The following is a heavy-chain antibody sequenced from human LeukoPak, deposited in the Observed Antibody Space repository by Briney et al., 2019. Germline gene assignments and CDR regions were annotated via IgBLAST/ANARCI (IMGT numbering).Heavy chain of an antibody. CDR1: GGSFSGYY. D-gene: IGHD6-13*01. CDR2: INHSGST. CDR3: ARALGRIAAAVGGPYFDY. V-gene: IGHV4-34*01. J-gene: IGHJ4*02. Sequence: SETLSLTCAVYGGSFSGYYWSWIRQPPGKGLEWIGEINHSGSTNYNPSLKSRVTISVDTSKNQFSLKLSSVTAADTAVYYCARALGRIAAAVGGPYFDYWGQGTLVTVSS.